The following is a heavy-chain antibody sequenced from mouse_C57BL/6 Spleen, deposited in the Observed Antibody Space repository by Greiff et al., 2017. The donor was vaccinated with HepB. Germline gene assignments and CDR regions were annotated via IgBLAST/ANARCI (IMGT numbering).Heavy chain of an antibody. CDR1: GYTFTSYW. CDR2: IYPGSGST. CDR3: AREDTTLLRYIDV. J-gene: IGHJ1*03. Sequence: QVQLQQSGAELVKPGASVKMSCKASGYTFTSYWINWVKQRPGQGLEWIGDIYPGSGSTNYNEKFKSKATLTVDTSSSTAYMQLSSLTSEDSAVYYWAREDTTLLRYIDVWGTGTTVTVSS. D-gene: IGHD1-1*01. V-gene: IGHV1-55*01.